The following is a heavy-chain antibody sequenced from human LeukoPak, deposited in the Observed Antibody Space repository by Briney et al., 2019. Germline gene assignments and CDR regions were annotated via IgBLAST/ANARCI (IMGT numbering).Heavy chain of an antibody. CDR3: ARYDYDILTGYFDY. CDR2: INHSGST. CDR1: GGSFSGYY. Sequence: SETLSLTCAVYGGSFSGYYWSWIRQPPGKGLEWIGEINHSGSTNYNPSLKSRVTISVDTSKNQFPLKLSSVTAADTAVYYCARYDYDILTGYFDYWGQGTLVTVSS. V-gene: IGHV4-34*01. D-gene: IGHD3-9*01. J-gene: IGHJ4*02.